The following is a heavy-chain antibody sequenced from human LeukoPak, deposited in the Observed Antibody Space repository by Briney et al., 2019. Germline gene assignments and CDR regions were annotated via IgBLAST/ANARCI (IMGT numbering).Heavy chain of an antibody. CDR3: ARDSPVVPAAIDWFDP. J-gene: IGHJ5*02. CDR1: GYTFTSYA. Sequence: ASVKVSCKASGYTFTSYAMHWVRQAPGQRLEWMGWINAGNGNTKYSQKFQGRVTITRDTSASTAYMELSSLRSEDTAVYYCARDSPVVPAAIDWFDPWGQGTLVTVSS. CDR2: INAGNGNT. V-gene: IGHV1-3*01. D-gene: IGHD2-2*01.